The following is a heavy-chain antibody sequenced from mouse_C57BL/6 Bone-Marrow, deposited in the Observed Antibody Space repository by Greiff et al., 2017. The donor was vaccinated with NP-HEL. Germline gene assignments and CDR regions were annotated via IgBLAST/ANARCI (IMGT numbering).Heavy chain of an antibody. J-gene: IGHJ2*01. CDR1: GYTFTDHI. CDR2: IYPVSGDT. V-gene: IGHV1-11*01. Sequence: QVQLKESGAELVSPGASVTLSCKASGYTFTDHIMNWVKKRPGQGLEWIGRIYPVSGDTNYNQKFMGKATFSVDRSSSTVYMVLNSLTSEDPAVYYCGRIGNYYGSSPCYFDYWGRGTTLTVSS. CDR3: GRIGNYYGSSPCYFDY. D-gene: IGHD1-1*01.